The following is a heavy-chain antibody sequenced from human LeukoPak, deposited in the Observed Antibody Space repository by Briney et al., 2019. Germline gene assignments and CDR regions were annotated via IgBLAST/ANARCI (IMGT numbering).Heavy chain of an antibody. CDR3: AKNLHSLYTAPKPDAFDI. V-gene: IGHV1-18*01. Sequence: GASVKVSCKASGYTFTSYGISWVRQAPGQGLEWMGWISAYNGNTNYAQKLQGRVTMTTDTSTSTAYMELRSLRSDDTAVYYCAKNLHSLYTAPKPDAFDIWGQGTMVTVSS. CDR1: GYTFTSYG. J-gene: IGHJ3*02. CDR2: ISAYNGNT. D-gene: IGHD5-18*01.